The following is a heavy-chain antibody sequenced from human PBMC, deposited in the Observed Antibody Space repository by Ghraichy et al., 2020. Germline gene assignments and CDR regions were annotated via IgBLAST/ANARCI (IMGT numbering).Heavy chain of an antibody. CDR3: ARIAERGGADY. CDR2: IIPILGIA. V-gene: IGHV1-69*04. D-gene: IGHD1-1*01. CDR1: GGTFSSYA. Sequence: SVKVSCKASGGTFSSYAISWVRQAPGQGLEWMGRIIPILGIANYAQKFQGRVTITADKSTSTAYMELSSLRSEDTAVYYCARIAERGGADYWGQGTLVTVSS. J-gene: IGHJ4*02.